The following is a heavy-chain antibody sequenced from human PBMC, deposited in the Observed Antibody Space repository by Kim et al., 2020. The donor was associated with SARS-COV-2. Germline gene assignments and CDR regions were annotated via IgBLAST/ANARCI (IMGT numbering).Heavy chain of an antibody. J-gene: IGHJ4*02. CDR3: AKNYEGRWLSPVDY. V-gene: IGHV3-23*03. CDR1: GFTFSSYA. Sequence: GGSLRLSCAASGFTFSSYAMTWVRQAPGKGLEWVSVIYSGGSSTYYADSVKGRFTISRDNSKNTLYLQMNSLRAEDTAVYYCAKNYEGRWLSPVDYWGQGTLVTVSS. CDR2: IYSGGSST. D-gene: IGHD1-7*01.